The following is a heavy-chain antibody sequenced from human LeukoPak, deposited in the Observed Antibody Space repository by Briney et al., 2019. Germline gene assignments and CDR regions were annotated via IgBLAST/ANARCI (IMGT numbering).Heavy chain of an antibody. V-gene: IGHV4-39*07. D-gene: IGHD2-21*01. J-gene: IGHJ3*02. CDR2: IYYSGST. CDR1: GGSISSSSYY. Sequence: PSETLSLTCTVSGGSISSSSYYWGWIRQPPGKGLEWIGSIYYSGSTYYNPSLKSRVTISVDTSKNQFSLKLSSVTAADTAVYYCARDTPPSGRIPAFDIWGQGTMVTVSS. CDR3: ARDTPPSGRIPAFDI.